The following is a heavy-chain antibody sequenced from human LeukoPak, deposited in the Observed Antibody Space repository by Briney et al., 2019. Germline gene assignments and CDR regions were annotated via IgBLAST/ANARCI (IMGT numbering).Heavy chain of an antibody. J-gene: IGHJ5*02. CDR3: ARGGSSWIDP. CDR2: ISGSGGIT. V-gene: IGHV3-23*01. CDR1: GFTFSSYA. Sequence: GGSLRLSCAASGFTFSSYAMSWVRQAPGKGLEWVSAISGSGGITYYADSVKGRFTISRDNSKNTLYLQMNSLRAEDTAVYYCARGGSSWIDPWGQGTLVTVSS. D-gene: IGHD6-13*01.